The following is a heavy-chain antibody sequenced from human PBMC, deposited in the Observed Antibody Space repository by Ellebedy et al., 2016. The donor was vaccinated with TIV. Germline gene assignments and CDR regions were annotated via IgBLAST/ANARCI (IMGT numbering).Heavy chain of an antibody. Sequence: GESLKISCAASGFTFSSYSMNWVRQAPGKGLEWVSSISSSSSYIYYADSVKGRFTISRDNAKNSLYLQMNSLRAEDTAVYYRARSGCGGDCYSEAFDIWGQGTMVTVSS. CDR1: GFTFSSYS. D-gene: IGHD2-21*02. J-gene: IGHJ3*02. V-gene: IGHV3-21*01. CDR3: ARSGCGGDCYSEAFDI. CDR2: ISSSSSYI.